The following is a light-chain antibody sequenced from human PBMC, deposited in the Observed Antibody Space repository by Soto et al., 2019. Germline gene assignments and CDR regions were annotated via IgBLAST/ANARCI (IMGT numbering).Light chain of an antibody. V-gene: IGKV3-11*01. CDR1: QSVSRS. Sequence: EIVLTHSPPTLPLPPGEKAPPSCRASQSVSRSLAWYHQNPGQAPRPPIYVPPTRPTGIPARFSGSGSGTDSTLTISSLEPDDFATYYCQQYNSYWTFGQGTKVDIK. CDR2: VPP. J-gene: IGKJ1*01. CDR3: QQYNSYWT.